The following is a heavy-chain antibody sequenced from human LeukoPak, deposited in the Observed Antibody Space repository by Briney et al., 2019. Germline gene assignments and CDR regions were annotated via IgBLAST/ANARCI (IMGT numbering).Heavy chain of an antibody. D-gene: IGHD1-26*01. CDR3: AKDKASDSGGSLYYYYYYGMDV. Sequence: PGGSLRLSCAAFGFTFSSYGMHWVRQAPGKGLEWVAFIRYDGSNKYYADSVKGRFTISRDNAKNSLYLQMNSLRAEDTALYYCAKDKASDSGGSLYYYYYYGMDVWGQGTTVTVSS. J-gene: IGHJ6*02. CDR2: IRYDGSNK. V-gene: IGHV3-30*02. CDR1: GFTFSSYG.